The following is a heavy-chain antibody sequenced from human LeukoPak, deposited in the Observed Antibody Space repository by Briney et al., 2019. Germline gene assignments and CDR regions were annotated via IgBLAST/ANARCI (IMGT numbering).Heavy chain of an antibody. CDR2: ITGNGGNT. D-gene: IGHD5-24*01. Sequence: GGSLRLSCAASGFTFSSYGMSWVRQAPGKGLEWVSAITGNGGNTFYADSVKGRFTISRDNSKNTMYLQMNNLRAEDTAVYYCAKRPMPTISAFDIWGQGTLVTVSS. CDR3: AKRPMPTISAFDI. J-gene: IGHJ3*02. V-gene: IGHV3-23*01. CDR1: GFTFSSYG.